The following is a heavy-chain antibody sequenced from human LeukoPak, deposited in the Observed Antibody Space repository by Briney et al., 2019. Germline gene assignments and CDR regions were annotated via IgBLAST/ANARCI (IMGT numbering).Heavy chain of an antibody. V-gene: IGHV3-7*01. Sequence: HPGGSLRLSCEASGFNFFGHWMTWVRQAPGKGLEWVANINQDGSAKFYVDSVKGRFTISRDNAQNPLYLQMNSLRAEDTARYYCARDAGNFWGPGTLVSVSS. CDR2: INQDGSAK. CDR3: ARDAGNF. J-gene: IGHJ4*02. CDR1: GFNFFGHW.